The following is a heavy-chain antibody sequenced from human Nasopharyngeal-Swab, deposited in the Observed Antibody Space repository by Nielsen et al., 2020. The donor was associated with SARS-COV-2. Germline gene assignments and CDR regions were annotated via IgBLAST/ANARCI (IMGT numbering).Heavy chain of an antibody. CDR2: ISSNGGST. CDR3: VKSQRGWGVTRGYFDY. D-gene: IGHD3-16*01. Sequence: GESLKTSCSASGFTFSSYAMHWVRQAPGKGLEYVSAISSNGGSTYYADSVKGRFTISRDNSKNTLYLQMSSLRAEDTAVYYCVKSQRGWGVTRGYFDYWGQGTLVTVSS. V-gene: IGHV3-64D*06. J-gene: IGHJ4*02. CDR1: GFTFSSYA.